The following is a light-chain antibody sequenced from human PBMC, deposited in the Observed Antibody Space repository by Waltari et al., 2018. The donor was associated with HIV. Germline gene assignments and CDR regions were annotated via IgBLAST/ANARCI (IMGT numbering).Light chain of an antibody. CDR3: QQLHTFPLT. J-gene: IGKJ4*01. CDR1: QDISDF. Sequence: DIQFTQYPSSLSASVGDRVTVACRASQDISDFLAWYQQKPGIAPRLLIYDASILYTGVPSRFRGSGSGTEFTLTISSLQPEDFASYYCQQLHTFPLTFGGGTKV. V-gene: IGKV1-9*01. CDR2: DAS.